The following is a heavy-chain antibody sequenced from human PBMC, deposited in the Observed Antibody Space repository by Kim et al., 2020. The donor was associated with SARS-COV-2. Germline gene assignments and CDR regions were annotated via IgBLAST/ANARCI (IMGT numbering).Heavy chain of an antibody. CDR2: INAGHGNT. J-gene: IGHJ6*02. CDR3: ARFALYRYVMDV. CDR1: GYTFTSYA. V-gene: IGHV1-3*01. Sequence: ASVKVSCKASGYTFTSYAIHWMRQAPGQGLEWMGWINAGHGNTKYSQKFQGRVTITRDTSASTAYMELGSLRSEDTAVYYCARFALYRYVMDVWGQGTTVTVSS.